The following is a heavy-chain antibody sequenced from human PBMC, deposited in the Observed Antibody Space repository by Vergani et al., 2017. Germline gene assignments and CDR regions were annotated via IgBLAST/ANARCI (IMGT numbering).Heavy chain of an antibody. V-gene: IGHV4-61*02. J-gene: IGHJ4*02. CDR2: IYTSGST. Sequence: QVRLQESGPGLAKPSQTLSLTCIVSGGSISSGSYYWSWIRQPAGKGLEWIGRIYTSGSTNYNPSLKSRVTISVDTSKNQFSLELSRLRSDDTAVYYCARSFVDPDDYWGQGTLVTVSS. CDR3: ARSFVDPDDY. D-gene: IGHD6-6*01. CDR1: GGSISSGSYY.